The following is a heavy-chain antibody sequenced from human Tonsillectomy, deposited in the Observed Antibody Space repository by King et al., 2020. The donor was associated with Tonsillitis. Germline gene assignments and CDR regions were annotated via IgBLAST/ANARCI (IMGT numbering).Heavy chain of an antibody. V-gene: IGHV4-39*01. Sequence: QMQLQESGPGVVKPSETLSLTCTVSGGSIRTSDQYWAWIRQPPGKGLEWIGYMYNSGTIFYNPSLKSRITISGGPSGNRFPLKLRSVTAADTAVYFCARYVSGSFDYWGQGALVTVSS. CDR2: MYNSGTI. J-gene: IGHJ4*02. D-gene: IGHD1-26*01. CDR1: GGSIRTSDQY. CDR3: ARYVSGSFDY.